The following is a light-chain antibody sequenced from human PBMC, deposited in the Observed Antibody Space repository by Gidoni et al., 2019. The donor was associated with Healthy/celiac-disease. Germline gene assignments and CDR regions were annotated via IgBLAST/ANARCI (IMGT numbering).Light chain of an antibody. CDR3: QAWDSSTAGDVV. Sequence: SYELTQPPSVSVSPRQTASITCSGDQLGDKYACWYQQKPGQSPVLVIYQDSKRPSGIPERFSGSNSGNTATLTISGTQAMDEADYYCQAWDSSTAGDVVFGGGTKLTVL. CDR1: QLGDKY. V-gene: IGLV3-1*01. CDR2: QDS. J-gene: IGLJ2*01.